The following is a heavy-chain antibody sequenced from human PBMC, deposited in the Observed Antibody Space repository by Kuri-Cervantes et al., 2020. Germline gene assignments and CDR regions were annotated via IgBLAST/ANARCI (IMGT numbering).Heavy chain of an antibody. V-gene: IGHV3-30*18. CDR3: AKDQYYYYYGMDV. J-gene: IGHJ6*02. CDR1: GFTFSSYG. Sequence: GESLKISCAASGFTFSSYGMHWVRQAPGKGLEWVAIISYDGSNKYYADSVKGRFTISRDNSKNTLYLQMNSLRAEDTAVYYCAKDQYYYYYGMDVWGQGTTVTGSS. CDR2: ISYDGSNK.